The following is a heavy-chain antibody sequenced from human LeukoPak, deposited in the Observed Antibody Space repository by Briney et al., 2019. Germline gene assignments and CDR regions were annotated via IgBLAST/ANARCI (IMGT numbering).Heavy chain of an antibody. CDR2: INHSGNT. V-gene: IGHV4-34*01. D-gene: IGHD3-10*01. J-gene: IGHJ5*02. CDR1: GGSFSGYY. CDR3: ASMVRGAISSEWFDP. Sequence: PSETLSLTCAVYGGSFSGYYWSWIRQPPGKGLEWIGEINHSGNTNYNPSLKSRVTTSVDTSKNQFSLKLSSVTAADTAVYSCASMVRGAISSEWFDPWGQGTLVTVSS.